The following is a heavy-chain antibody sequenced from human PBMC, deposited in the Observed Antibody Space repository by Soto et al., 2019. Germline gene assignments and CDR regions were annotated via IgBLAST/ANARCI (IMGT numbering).Heavy chain of an antibody. CDR2: IFPGDSDT. CDR3: ARLIGSSSWFDS. D-gene: IGHD6-13*01. Sequence: GESLKISCQASGYSFTTNWIAWVRQKPGKGLEWRGSIFPGDSDTRYSPSFHGQVTISADESISTAYLQWGSLKASDSAMYYCARLIGSSSWFDSWGQGALVTVSS. V-gene: IGHV5-51*01. CDR1: GYSFTTNW. J-gene: IGHJ5*01.